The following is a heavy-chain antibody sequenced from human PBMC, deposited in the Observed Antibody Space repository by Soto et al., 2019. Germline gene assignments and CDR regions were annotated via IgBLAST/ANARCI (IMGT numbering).Heavy chain of an antibody. V-gene: IGHV3-33*01. Sequence: QVQLVESGGGVAQPGRSLRLSCTVSGFTFSGHAMHWVRQAPGKGLEWVTQIWYDGSNKNYAESVKGRFTISRDNSKNTLYLQRNSLRVEDTAVYYCARDGQGLAPYALDVWGQGTSVTVSS. CDR1: GFTFSGHA. J-gene: IGHJ6*02. CDR2: IWYDGSNK. D-gene: IGHD6-19*01. CDR3: ARDGQGLAPYALDV.